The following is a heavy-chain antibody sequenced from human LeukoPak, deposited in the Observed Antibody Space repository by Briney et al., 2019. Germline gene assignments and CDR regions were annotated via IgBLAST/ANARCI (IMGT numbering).Heavy chain of an antibody. CDR2: IYYSGST. J-gene: IGHJ5*02. D-gene: IGHD6-6*01. CDR1: GVSISSYY. CDR3: ARELIAAAGFDP. Sequence: SETLSLTCTVSGVSISSYYWSWIRQPPGKGLEGIGHIYYSGSTNYHPSLKSRVTISVDPSKNQFSLKLSSVTAADTAVYYCARELIAAAGFDPWGQGTLVTVSS. V-gene: IGHV4-59*01.